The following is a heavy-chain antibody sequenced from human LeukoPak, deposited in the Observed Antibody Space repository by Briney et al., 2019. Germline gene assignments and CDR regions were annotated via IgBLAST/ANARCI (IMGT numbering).Heavy chain of an antibody. CDR3: ARGFAIGVVMCYYYMDV. D-gene: IGHD3-3*01. Sequence: QTLSLTCAISGDSVSSNSAAWNWIRQSPSRGLEWLGRTYYRSKWYNDYAVSVKSRITINPDTSKNQFSLQLNSVTPEDTAVYYCARGFAIGVVMCYYYMDVWGKGTTVTVSS. J-gene: IGHJ6*03. V-gene: IGHV6-1*01. CDR1: GDSVSSNSAA. CDR2: TYYRSKWYN.